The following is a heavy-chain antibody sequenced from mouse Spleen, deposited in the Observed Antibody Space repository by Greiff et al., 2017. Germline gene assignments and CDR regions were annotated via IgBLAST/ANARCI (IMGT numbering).Heavy chain of an antibody. D-gene: IGHD5-5*01. V-gene: IGHV1-76*01. CDR2: IYPGSGNT. J-gene: IGHJ4*01. CDR1: GYTFTDYY. Sequence: QVQLQQSGAELVRPGASVKLSCKASGYTFTDYYINWVKQRPGQGLEWIARIYPGSGNTYYNEKFKGKATLTAEKSSSTAYMQLSSLTSEDSAVYFCARDRLPRRRDYAMDYWGQGTSVTVSS. CDR3: ARDRLPRRRDYAMDY.